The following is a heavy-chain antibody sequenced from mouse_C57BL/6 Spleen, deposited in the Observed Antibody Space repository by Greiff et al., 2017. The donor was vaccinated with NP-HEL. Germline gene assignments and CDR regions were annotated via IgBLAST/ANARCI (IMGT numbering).Heavy chain of an antibody. V-gene: IGHV5-6*01. CDR1: GFTFSSYG. CDR2: ISSGGSYT. Sequence: EVQVVESGGDLVKPGGSLKLSCAASGFTFSSYGMSWVRQTPDKRLEWVATISSGGSYTYYPDSVKGRFTISRDNAKNTLYLQMSSLKSEDTAMYYCAREDGREAMDYWGQGTSVTVSS. D-gene: IGHD1-1*01. CDR3: AREDGREAMDY. J-gene: IGHJ4*01.